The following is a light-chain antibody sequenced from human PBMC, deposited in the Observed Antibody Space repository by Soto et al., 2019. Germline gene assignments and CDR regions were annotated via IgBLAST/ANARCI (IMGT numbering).Light chain of an antibody. CDR3: TSYTDNKTVV. V-gene: IGLV2-14*01. J-gene: IGLJ3*02. CDR1: SSDIGGYNY. CDR2: EVS. Sequence: QSALTQPASVSGSPGQSITISCTGTSSDIGGYNYVSWYQHHPDNAPKLIIYEVSNRPSGVSIRFSGSKSGNVASLTISGLQADDEADYYCTSYTDNKTVVFGGGTKVTV.